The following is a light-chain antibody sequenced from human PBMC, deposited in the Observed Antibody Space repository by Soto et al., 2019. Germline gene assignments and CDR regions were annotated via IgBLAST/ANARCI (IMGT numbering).Light chain of an antibody. CDR2: EVS. CDR1: SSDVGGYNF. CDR3: SSYTSTSTLV. V-gene: IGLV2-14*01. J-gene: IGLJ1*01. Sequence: QSALTQPASVSGSPGQSITISCTGTSSDVGGYNFVSWYQQHPGKAPKLMIYEVSSRPSGVSNRFSGSKSGDTASLTISGLQAGDEAVYYCSSYTSTSTLVFGTGTKLTVL.